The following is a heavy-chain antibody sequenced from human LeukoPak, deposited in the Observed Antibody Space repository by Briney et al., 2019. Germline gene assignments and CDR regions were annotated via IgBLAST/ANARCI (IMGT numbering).Heavy chain of an antibody. CDR1: GYTLTELS. D-gene: IGHD3-22*01. V-gene: IGHV1-24*01. CDR2: FDPEDGET. Sequence: ASVNVSCKVSGYTLTELSMHWVRQAPGKGLEWMGGFDPEDGETIYAQKFQGRVTMTEDTSTDTAYMELSSLRSEDTAVYYCATAYYYDSSGYYYFDYWGQGTLVTVSS. J-gene: IGHJ4*02. CDR3: ATAYYYDSSGYYYFDY.